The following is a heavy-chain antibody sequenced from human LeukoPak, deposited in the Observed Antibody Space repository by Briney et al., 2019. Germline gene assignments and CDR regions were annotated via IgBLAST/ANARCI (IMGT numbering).Heavy chain of an antibody. J-gene: IGHJ3*02. CDR1: GGSFSGYY. CDR3: ARPPYGSRSYYTSDAFDI. Sequence: PSETLSLTCAVYGGSFSGYYWSWIRQPPGKGLECIGNIYYNGSTYYNPSLKSRVTISVDTSKNQFSLKLTSVTAADTAVYYCARPPYGSRSYYTSDAFDIWGQGTMVTVSS. D-gene: IGHD3-10*01. CDR2: IYYNGST. V-gene: IGHV4-34*01.